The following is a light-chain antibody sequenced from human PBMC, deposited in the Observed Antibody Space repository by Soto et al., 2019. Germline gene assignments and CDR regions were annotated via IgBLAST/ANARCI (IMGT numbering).Light chain of an antibody. V-gene: IGKV3-11*01. CDR3: QQRTNSPPWT. CDR1: QNISSY. Sequence: TVLTQSPATLSLSPGXRASLSCRASQNISSYLAWYQQRPGQVPRLLIYGASKRATGIPARFSGSGSGTDFTLTISGLETEDFAVYYCQQRTNSPPWTFGQGTKADIK. CDR2: GAS. J-gene: IGKJ1*01.